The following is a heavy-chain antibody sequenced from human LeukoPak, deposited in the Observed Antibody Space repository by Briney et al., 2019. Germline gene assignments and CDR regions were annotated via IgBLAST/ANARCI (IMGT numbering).Heavy chain of an antibody. Sequence: GASVKVSCKASGYTFTSYGISWVRQAPGQGLEGMGWSSAYNGNTNYAQKLQGRVTITTDTSTSTAYMELRSLRSDDTAVYYCARDVAIGDAFDIWGQGTMVTVSS. CDR2: SSAYNGNT. CDR1: GYTFTSYG. D-gene: IGHD3-10*01. V-gene: IGHV1-18*01. CDR3: ARDVAIGDAFDI. J-gene: IGHJ3*02.